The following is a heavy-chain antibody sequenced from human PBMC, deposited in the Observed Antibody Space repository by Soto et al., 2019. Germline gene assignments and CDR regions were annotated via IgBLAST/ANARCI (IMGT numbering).Heavy chain of an antibody. D-gene: IGHD6-19*01. Sequence: QVQLQESGPGLVKPSETLSLTCTVSGGSISSYYWSWIRHPPGKGLEWIGYIYYSGSTNYNPSLKSRVTISVDTSKNQFSLKLSSVTAADTAVYYCARPPAAWGQGTLVTVSS. CDR1: GGSISSYY. V-gene: IGHV4-59*08. CDR2: IYYSGST. J-gene: IGHJ5*02. CDR3: ARPPAA.